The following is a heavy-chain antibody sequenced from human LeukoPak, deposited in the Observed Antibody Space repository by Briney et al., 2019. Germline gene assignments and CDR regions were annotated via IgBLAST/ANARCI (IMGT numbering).Heavy chain of an antibody. J-gene: IGHJ4*02. V-gene: IGHV1-69*06. CDR3: ARAFSGQRGYNYGPDYFDY. D-gene: IGHD5-18*01. CDR2: IIPIFGTA. Sequence: ASVKVCCKASGGTFSSYAISWVRQAPGQGLEWMGGIIPIFGTANYAQKFQGRVTITADKSTSTAYMELSSLRSEDTAVYYCARAFSGQRGYNYGPDYFDYWGQGTLVTVSS. CDR1: GGTFSSYA.